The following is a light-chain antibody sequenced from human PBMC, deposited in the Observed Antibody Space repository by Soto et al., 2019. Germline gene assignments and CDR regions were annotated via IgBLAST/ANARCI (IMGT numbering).Light chain of an antibody. V-gene: IGLV2-8*01. Sequence: QSVLTQPPSASGSPGQSVTISCTGTNSDVGGYNYVSWYQQYPGKAPKLIIYEVNERPSGVPDRFSGSKSGNTASLTVSGPQTADEADYYCSPYAGSNWYVFGTGTKVTVL. CDR3: SPYAGSNWYV. CDR1: NSDVGGYNY. CDR2: EVN. J-gene: IGLJ1*01.